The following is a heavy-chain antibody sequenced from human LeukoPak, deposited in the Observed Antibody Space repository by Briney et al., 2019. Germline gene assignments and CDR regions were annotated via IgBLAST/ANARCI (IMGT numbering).Heavy chain of an antibody. V-gene: IGHV3-48*04. CDR1: GFTFSSYS. J-gene: IGHJ4*02. CDR3: ARWADLTGYSPGFDY. CDR2: ISSSSSTV. Sequence: GGSLRLSCAASGFTFSSYSMNWVRQAPGKGLEWVSYISSSSSTVYYADSVKGRFTISRDNAKNSLYLQMNSLRAEDTAVYYCARWADLTGYSPGFDYWGQGTLVTVSS. D-gene: IGHD3-9*01.